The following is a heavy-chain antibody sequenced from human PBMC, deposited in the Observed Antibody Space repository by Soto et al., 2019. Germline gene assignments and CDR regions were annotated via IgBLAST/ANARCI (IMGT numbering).Heavy chain of an antibody. CDR1: GDSISSGGYY. Sequence: SGTLSLTCAVSGDSISSGGYYWSWIRQHPGKGLECIGYIYYSGSTYYNPSLKSRVTISVDTSKNQFSLKLSSVTAADTAVYYCARKYCSSTRSYNYFDYWGQGSRVTVPS. J-gene: IGHJ4*02. CDR3: ARKYCSSTRSYNYFDY. D-gene: IGHD2-2*02. CDR2: IYYSGST. V-gene: IGHV4-31*11.